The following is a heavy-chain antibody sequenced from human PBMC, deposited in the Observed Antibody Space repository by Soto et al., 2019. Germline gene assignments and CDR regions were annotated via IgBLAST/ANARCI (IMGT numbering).Heavy chain of an antibody. V-gene: IGHV1-58*01. J-gene: IGHJ5*02. Sequence: GASVKVSCKASGFTFTSSAVQWVRQARGQRLEWIGWIVVGSGNTNYAQKFQERVTITRDMSTSTAYMELSSLRSEDTAVYYCARVLRITMVRGVIKDWFDPWGQGTLVTVSS. CDR3: ARVLRITMVRGVIKDWFDP. CDR2: IVVGSGNT. D-gene: IGHD3-10*01. CDR1: GFTFTSSA.